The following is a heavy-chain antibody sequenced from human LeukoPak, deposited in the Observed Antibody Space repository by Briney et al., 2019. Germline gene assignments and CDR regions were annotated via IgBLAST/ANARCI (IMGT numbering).Heavy chain of an antibody. V-gene: IGHV3-23*01. D-gene: IGHD6-19*01. CDR2: IIGSGGST. J-gene: IGHJ4*02. CDR1: GFTFSSYA. Sequence: GGSLRLSCAASGFTFSSYAMSWVRQAPGKGLEWVSAIIGSGGSTYYADSVKGRFTISRDNSKNTLYLQMNSLRAEDTAVYYCAKVRVSIAVALKPDFDYWGQGTLVTVSS. CDR3: AKVRVSIAVALKPDFDY.